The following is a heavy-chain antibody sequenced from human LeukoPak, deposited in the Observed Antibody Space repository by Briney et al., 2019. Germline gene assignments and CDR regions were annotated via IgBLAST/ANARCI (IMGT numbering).Heavy chain of an antibody. V-gene: IGHV3-48*01. CDR1: GFTFSSYS. CDR2: ISSSSSTI. D-gene: IGHD6-19*01. J-gene: IGHJ4*02. CDR3: ARGLQYSSGWTSDY. Sequence: GGSLRLSCAASGFTFSSYSMNWVRQAPGKGLEWVSYISSSSSTIYYADSVKGRFTISRDNAKNSLYLQMNSLRAEDTAVYYCARGLQYSSGWTSDYWGQGTLVTVSS.